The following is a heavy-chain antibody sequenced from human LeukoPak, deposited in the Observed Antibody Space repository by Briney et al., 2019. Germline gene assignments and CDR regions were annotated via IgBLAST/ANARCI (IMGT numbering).Heavy chain of an antibody. D-gene: IGHD6-19*01. J-gene: IGHJ4*02. Sequence: GGSLRLSCAASGFTFSSYGMHWVRQAPGKGLEWVAVISYDGRNKYYADSVKGRFTISRDNSKNTLYLQMNSLRAEDTAVYYCAKDREQWLVPDYWGQGTLVTVSS. CDR1: GFTFSSYG. CDR3: AKDREQWLVPDY. V-gene: IGHV3-30*18. CDR2: ISYDGRNK.